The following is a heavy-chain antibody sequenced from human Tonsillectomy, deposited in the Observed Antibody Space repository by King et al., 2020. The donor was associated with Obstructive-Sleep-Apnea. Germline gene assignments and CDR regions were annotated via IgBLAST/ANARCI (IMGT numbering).Heavy chain of an antibody. V-gene: IGHV3-23*04. D-gene: IGHD6-6*01. Sequence: VQLVESGGGLVQPGGSLRLSCAASGFTFSSFAMSWVRQAPGKGLEWVSAITIGGRTFYADAVKGRFTLSRDNSRNTLNLQMNSLRADDTAVYYCAKRQLVPGYFDYWGQGTLVTVSS. CDR3: AKRQLVPGYFDY. CDR2: ITIGGRT. J-gene: IGHJ4*02. CDR1: GFTFSSFA.